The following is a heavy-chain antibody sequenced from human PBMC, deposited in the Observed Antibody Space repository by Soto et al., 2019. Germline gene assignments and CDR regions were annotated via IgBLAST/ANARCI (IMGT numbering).Heavy chain of an antibody. D-gene: IGHD3-3*02. CDR1: GYTFLDFY. CDR3: ARDKPFSAGY. J-gene: IGHJ4*02. Sequence: QVQLVQSGTEVKKPGASVKVSCKASGYTFLDFYIHWVRQAPGQGLEWMGFINPSGGGTTYAQQFQGSLTMTRDTSTSTVYMELISLRSEDTAIYCCARDKPFSAGYWGQGTLVT. V-gene: IGHV1-46*01. CDR2: INPSGGGT.